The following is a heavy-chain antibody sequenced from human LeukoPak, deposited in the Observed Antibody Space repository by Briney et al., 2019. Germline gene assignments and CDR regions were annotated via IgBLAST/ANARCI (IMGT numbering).Heavy chain of an antibody. CDR1: GYTFTSYD. D-gene: IGHD6-13*01. CDR3: ASSIAAAGKLYFQH. Sequence: ASVKVSCKASGYTFTSYDINWVRQATGQGLEWMGWMNPNSGNTGYARKFQGRVTMTRNTSISTAYMELSSLRSEDTAVYYCASSIAAAGKLYFQHWGQGTLVTVSS. J-gene: IGHJ1*01. CDR2: MNPNSGNT. V-gene: IGHV1-8*01.